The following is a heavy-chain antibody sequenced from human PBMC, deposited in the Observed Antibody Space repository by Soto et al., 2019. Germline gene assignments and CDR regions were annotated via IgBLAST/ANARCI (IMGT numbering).Heavy chain of an antibody. V-gene: IGHV3-11*05. CDR2: ISSSGDYV. CDR1: GFTFSDYY. D-gene: IGHD3-9*01. CDR3: ARDRGDILTGYYRGYFDP. Sequence: GSLRLSCAASGFTFSDYYMSWIRQAPGKGLELVSYISSSGDYVNYADSVKGRFTISRDNAKNSLYLQMNSLRAEDTAVYYCARDRGDILTGYYRGYFDPWGQGTQVTVSS. J-gene: IGHJ5*02.